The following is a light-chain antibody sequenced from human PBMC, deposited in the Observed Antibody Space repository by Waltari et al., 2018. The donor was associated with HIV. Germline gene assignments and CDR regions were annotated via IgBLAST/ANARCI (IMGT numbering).Light chain of an antibody. Sequence: QSALTQPASVSGSPGQSITISCTGTSSDVGGYNYVSWYHQHPGKAPKLMIYEVSNRPSGVSNRFSGSKSGNTASLTISGLQAEDEADYYCSSYTSSSTLVGGGTKLTVL. CDR3: SSYTSSSTL. CDR2: EVS. CDR1: SSDVGGYNY. J-gene: IGLJ2*01. V-gene: IGLV2-14*01.